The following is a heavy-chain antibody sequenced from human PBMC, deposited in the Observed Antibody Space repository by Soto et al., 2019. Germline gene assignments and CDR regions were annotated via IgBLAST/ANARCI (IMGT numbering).Heavy chain of an antibody. CDR2: IWYAGSNK. D-gene: IGHD2-15*01. CDR1: GFTFSSYG. Sequence: QVQLVESGGGVVQPGRSLRLSCAASGFTFSSYGMHWVRQAPGKGLEWVAVIWYAGSNKYYADSVKGRFTISRDNSKKTLYLQMNSLRAEDTAVYYCARGADCSVGSCYSDYYYGMDVWGQGTTVTVSS. V-gene: IGHV3-33*01. J-gene: IGHJ6*02. CDR3: ARGADCSVGSCYSDYYYGMDV.